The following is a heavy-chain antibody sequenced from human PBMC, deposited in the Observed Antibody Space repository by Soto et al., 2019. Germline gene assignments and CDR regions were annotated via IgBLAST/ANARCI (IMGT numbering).Heavy chain of an antibody. CDR2: IHPIVGST. J-gene: IGHJ6*02. D-gene: IGHD2-2*01. V-gene: IGHV1-46*01. CDR3: VRDSLLLNDLPDQYSGLDV. CDR1: GYTFTNYY. Sequence: QVQLVQSGAEVKKPGASVKVSCRASGYTFTNYYMHWVRQAPGQGLEWMGIIHPIVGSTSYAKKFKARVTLTRATSTSTVYMELTSLRSDDTAVYFCVRDSLLLNDLPDQYSGLDVWGQGTTVIVSS.